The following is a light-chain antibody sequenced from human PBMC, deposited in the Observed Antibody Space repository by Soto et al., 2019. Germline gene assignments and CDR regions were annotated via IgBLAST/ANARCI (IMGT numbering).Light chain of an antibody. J-gene: IGKJ2*01. CDR2: AAS. CDR3: QQSYSTPYT. Sequence: DIQMPQSPTSLSASVGDRVTITCRASQSISSHLNWYQQKPGKAPKFLIYAASSLQSGVPSRFSGSGSGTDFTLTISSLQPEDFATYYGQQSYSTPYTFGQGTKLEIK. CDR1: QSISSH. V-gene: IGKV1-39*01.